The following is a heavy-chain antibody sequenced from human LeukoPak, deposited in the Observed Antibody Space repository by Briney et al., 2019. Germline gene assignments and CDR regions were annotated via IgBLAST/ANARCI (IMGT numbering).Heavy chain of an antibody. D-gene: IGHD3-16*02. CDR3: ARTSTLFGGVIVENAFDI. J-gene: IGHJ3*02. V-gene: IGHV4-34*01. CDR2: INHSRDT. Sequence: SETLSLTCAVYGGSFSGYYWSWIRQPPGKGLEWIGEINHSRDTNYNPSLKSRVTISVDTSKNQFSLKLSSVTAADTAVYYCARTSTLFGGVIVENAFDIWGQGTMVTVSS. CDR1: GGSFSGYY.